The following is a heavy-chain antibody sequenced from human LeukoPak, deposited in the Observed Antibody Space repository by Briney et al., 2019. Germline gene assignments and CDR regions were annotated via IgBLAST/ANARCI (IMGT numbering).Heavy chain of an antibody. J-gene: IGHJ4*02. Sequence: SETLSLTCTVSGGSISSSSYYWGWIRQPPGKGLEWIGSIYHSGNTYYNASLESQVSISIDTSKNQFSLRLTSVTAADTAVYYCARQTGSGLFILPGGQGTLVTVSS. CDR2: IYHSGNT. CDR3: ARQTGSGLFILP. CDR1: GGSISSSSYY. V-gene: IGHV4-39*01. D-gene: IGHD3/OR15-3a*01.